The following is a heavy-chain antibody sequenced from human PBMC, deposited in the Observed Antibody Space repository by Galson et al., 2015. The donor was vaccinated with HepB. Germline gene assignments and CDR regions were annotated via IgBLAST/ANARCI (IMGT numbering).Heavy chain of an antibody. Sequence: SLRLSCAASGFTFSSYAMHWVRQAPGKGLEWVAVISYDGSNKYYADSVKGRFTISRDNSKNTLYLQMNSLRAEDTAVYYCARASNYDFWSGYFDYWGQGTLVTVSS. CDR2: ISYDGSNK. J-gene: IGHJ4*02. CDR3: ARASNYDFWSGYFDY. D-gene: IGHD3-3*01. V-gene: IGHV3-30-3*01. CDR1: GFTFSSYA.